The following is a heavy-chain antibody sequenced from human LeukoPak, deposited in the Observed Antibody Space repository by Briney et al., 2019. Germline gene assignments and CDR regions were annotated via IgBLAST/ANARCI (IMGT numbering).Heavy chain of an antibody. Sequence: SETLSLTCTVSGGSISSSSYYWGWIRQPPGKGLEWIGSIYYSGSTYYNPSLKSRVTISVDTSKNQFSLKLSSVTAADTAVYYCARHEYSSGQWGVYYFDYWGQGTLVTVSS. J-gene: IGHJ4*02. CDR2: IYYSGST. CDR3: ARHEYSSGQWGVYYFDY. CDR1: GGSISSSSYY. D-gene: IGHD6-19*01. V-gene: IGHV4-39*01.